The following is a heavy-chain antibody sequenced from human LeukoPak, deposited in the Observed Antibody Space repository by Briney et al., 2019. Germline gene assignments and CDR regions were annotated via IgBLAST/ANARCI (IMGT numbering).Heavy chain of an antibody. D-gene: IGHD5-12*01. V-gene: IGHV3-30*04. J-gene: IGHJ4*02. CDR1: GFTFSNYA. CDR2: ISYDGSTK. CDR3: ARVRGIVATIGYFDY. Sequence: GRSLRLSCAASGFTFSNYAMHWVRQAPGKGPEWVAVISYDGSTKYYADSVKGRFTISRDNSKNTLYLQMNSLRAEDTAVYYCARVRGIVATIGYFDYWGQGTLVTVSS.